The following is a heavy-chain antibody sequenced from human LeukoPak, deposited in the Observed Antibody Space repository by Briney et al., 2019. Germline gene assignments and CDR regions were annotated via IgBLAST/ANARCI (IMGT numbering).Heavy chain of an antibody. CDR3: ARTNCSSTSCYTPTLVEWFDP. Sequence: GASVKVSCKASGGTFSSYAISWVRQAPGQGLKWMGGIIPIFGTANYAQKFQGRVTITADESTSTAYMELSSLRSEDTAVYYCARTNCSSTSCYTPTLVEWFDPWGQGTLVTVSS. CDR2: IIPIFGTA. CDR1: GGTFSSYA. V-gene: IGHV1-69*01. J-gene: IGHJ5*02. D-gene: IGHD2-2*02.